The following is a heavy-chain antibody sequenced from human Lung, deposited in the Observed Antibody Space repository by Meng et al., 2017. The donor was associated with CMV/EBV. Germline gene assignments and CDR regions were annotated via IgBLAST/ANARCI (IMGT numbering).Heavy chain of an antibody. CDR3: ARVGNERITIFGVVTKGAFDI. J-gene: IGHJ3*02. Sequence: ASVKVSCKASGYTFTSYYMHWVRQAPGQGLEWMGIINPSGGSTSYAQKFQGRVTMTRDTSTSTVYMELSSLRSEDTAVYYCARVGNERITIFGVVTKGAFDIWGQGTXVTVSS. CDR1: GYTFTSYY. V-gene: IGHV1-46*01. D-gene: IGHD3-3*01. CDR2: INPSGGST.